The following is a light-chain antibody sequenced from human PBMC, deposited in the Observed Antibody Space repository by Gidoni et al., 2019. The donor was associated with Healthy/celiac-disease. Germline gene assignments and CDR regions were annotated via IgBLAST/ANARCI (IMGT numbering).Light chain of an antibody. J-gene: IGKJ1*01. CDR1: QGIRND. V-gene: IGKV1-6*01. CDR2: AAS. CDR3: LQDYNYPWT. Sequence: SLGDRVTITCRASQGIRNDLGWYQQKPGKAPKLLIYAASSLQSGVPERFSGSGSGTDFTLTISSLQPEDFATYYCLQDYNYPWTFGQGTKVEIK.